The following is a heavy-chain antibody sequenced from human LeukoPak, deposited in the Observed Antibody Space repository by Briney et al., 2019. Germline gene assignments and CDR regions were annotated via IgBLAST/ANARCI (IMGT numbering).Heavy chain of an antibody. Sequence: GGSLRLSCAASGFTFSSYWMHWVRQAPGKGLVWVSRIKSDGSSTSYADSVQGRFTISRDNAKNTLYLQINSLRAEDTAVYYCASQTVVGATDYWGQGTLVTVSS. CDR3: ASQTVVGATDY. CDR1: GFTFSSYW. J-gene: IGHJ4*02. V-gene: IGHV3-74*01. CDR2: IKSDGSST. D-gene: IGHD1-26*01.